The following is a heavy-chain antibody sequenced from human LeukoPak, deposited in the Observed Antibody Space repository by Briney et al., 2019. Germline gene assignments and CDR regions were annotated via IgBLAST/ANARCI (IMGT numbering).Heavy chain of an antibody. V-gene: IGHV3-23*01. Sequence: GGSLRLSCAASGFTFSSYGMSWVRQAPGKGLEWVSAISGSGESTFYADSVKGRFTISRDNSKNTVYLQMNTLRAEDTAVYYCAKGAGGSYELYYFDYWGQGALVTVSS. CDR1: GFTFSSYG. CDR3: AKGAGGSYELYYFDY. J-gene: IGHJ4*02. CDR2: ISGSGEST. D-gene: IGHD3-22*01.